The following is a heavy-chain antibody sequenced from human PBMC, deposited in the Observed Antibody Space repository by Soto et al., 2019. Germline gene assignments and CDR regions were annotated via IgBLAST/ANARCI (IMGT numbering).Heavy chain of an antibody. CDR1: GFTFSSYA. J-gene: IGHJ6*02. Sequence: GGSLRLSCAASGFTFSSYAMHWVRQAPGKGLEWVAVISYDGSNKYYADSVKGRFTISRDNSKNTLYLQMNSLRAEDTAVYYCARDNIRAAMASGYYYGMDVWGQGTTVTVSS. CDR2: ISYDGSNK. D-gene: IGHD5-18*01. CDR3: ARDNIRAAMASGYYYGMDV. V-gene: IGHV3-30-3*01.